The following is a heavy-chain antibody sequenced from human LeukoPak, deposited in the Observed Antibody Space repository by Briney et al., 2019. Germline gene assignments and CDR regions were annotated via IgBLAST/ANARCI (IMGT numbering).Heavy chain of an antibody. CDR3: ARDRRYYDSSGYYGGFDY. J-gene: IGHJ4*02. Sequence: RPSETLSLTCTVSGGSISSYYWSWIRQPPGKGLEWIGYIYYSGSTNYNPSLKSRVTISVDTSKNQFSLKLSSVTAADTAVYYCARDRRYYDSSGYYGGFDYWGKGTLVTVSS. V-gene: IGHV4-59*01. CDR2: IYYSGST. CDR1: GGSISSYY. D-gene: IGHD3-22*01.